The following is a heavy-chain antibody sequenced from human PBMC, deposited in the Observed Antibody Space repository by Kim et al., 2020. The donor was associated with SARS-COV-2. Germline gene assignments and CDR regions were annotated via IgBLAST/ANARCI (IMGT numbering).Heavy chain of an antibody. J-gene: IGHJ4*02. Sequence: ASVKVSCKASGYTFSDYYMYWVRQAPGQGLEWMGRINPNSGGTNYAQKFQGRVTMTRDTSISTAYMELSRLRSDDTAVYFCARAGTLLQFDYWGQGTLVTVSS. CDR3: ARAGTLLQFDY. D-gene: IGHD6-13*01. V-gene: IGHV1-2*06. CDR2: INPNSGGT. CDR1: GYTFSDYY.